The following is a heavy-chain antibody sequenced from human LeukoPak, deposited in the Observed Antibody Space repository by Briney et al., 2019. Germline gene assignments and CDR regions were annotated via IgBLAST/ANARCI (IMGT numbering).Heavy chain of an antibody. V-gene: IGHV3-11*04. J-gene: IGHJ5*02. Sequence: PGRSLRLSCAVSGFTFSDYYKSWIRQAPGKRMECISYISSSGSTIYYADSVKGRFTISRDNAKNSLYLQMNSLRAEDTSVYYCARDQTGGPTRDNWFDPWGQGTLVTVSS. D-gene: IGHD1-1*01. CDR3: ARDQTGGPTRDNWFDP. CDR2: ISSSGSTI. CDR1: GFTFSDYY.